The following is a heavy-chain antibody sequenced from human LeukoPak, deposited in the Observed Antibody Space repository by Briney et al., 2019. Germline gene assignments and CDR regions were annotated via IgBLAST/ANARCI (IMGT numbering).Heavy chain of an antibody. CDR3: ATPSFYDILTGTFDY. V-gene: IGHV1-2*02. J-gene: IGHJ4*02. CDR1: GYTFTGYY. Sequence: ASVKHSCKASGYTFTGYYMHWVRQAPGQGLEWMGWINPNSGGTNYAQKFQGRVTMTRDTSISTAYMELSRLRSDDTAVYYCATPSFYDILTGTFDYWGQGTLVTVSS. D-gene: IGHD3-9*01. CDR2: INPNSGGT.